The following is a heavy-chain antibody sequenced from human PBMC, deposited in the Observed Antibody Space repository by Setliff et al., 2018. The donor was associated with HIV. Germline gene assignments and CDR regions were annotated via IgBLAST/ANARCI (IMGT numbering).Heavy chain of an antibody. CDR1: DSAMDSYY. V-gene: IGHV4-59*12. D-gene: IGHD3-9*01. J-gene: IGHJ3*01. Sequence: ETLSLTCTVSDSAMDSYYWSWVRKSPGRGLEYIGYIYWTGKTDYNPSLKSRVTISLDTSGNQFSLKLNSVTGADTAVYYCAKISPRGYSDITTGRLTDPFEVWGPGTMVTVSS. CDR3: AKISPRGYSDITTGRLTDPFEV. CDR2: IYWTGKT.